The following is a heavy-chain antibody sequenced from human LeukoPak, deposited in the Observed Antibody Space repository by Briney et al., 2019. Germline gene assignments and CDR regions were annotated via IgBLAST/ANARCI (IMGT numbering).Heavy chain of an antibody. V-gene: IGHV3-21*01. CDR3: ARDRGATFLFDY. Sequence: GGSLRLSCAASGFTFSSYSMTWVRQAPGKGLEWVSSISSSSSYIYYADSVKGRFTISRDNAKNSLYLQMNSLRAEDTAVYYCARDRGATFLFDYWGQGTLVTVSS. CDR2: ISSSSSYI. J-gene: IGHJ4*02. CDR1: GFTFSSYS. D-gene: IGHD1-26*01.